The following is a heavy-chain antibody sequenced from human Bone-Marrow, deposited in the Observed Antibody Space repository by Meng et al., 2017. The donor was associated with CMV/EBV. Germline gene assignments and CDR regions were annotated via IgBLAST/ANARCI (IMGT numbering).Heavy chain of an antibody. D-gene: IGHD5-18*01. CDR2: IYPADPDS. J-gene: IGHJ4*02. CDR3: ARVDTALAHPYSFDL. V-gene: IGHV5-51*01. CDR1: GYRFASYW. Sequence: ISCKGSGYRFASYWIGWVRQMPGEGLEWMGIIYPADPDSTYRASFEGQVTISADKSISTAYLQGSSLKTSDTAVYYCARVDTALAHPYSFDLWGQGTLVTVSS.